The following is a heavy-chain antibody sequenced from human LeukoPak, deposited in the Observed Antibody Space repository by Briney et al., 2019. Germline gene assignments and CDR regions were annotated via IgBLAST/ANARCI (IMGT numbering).Heavy chain of an antibody. CDR2: INHSGST. J-gene: IGHJ6*03. CDR1: GGSFSGYY. D-gene: IGHD3-22*01. V-gene: IGHV4-34*01. Sequence: SETLSLTCAVYGGSFSGYYWSWIRQPPGKGLEWIGEINHSGSTNYNPSLKSRVTISVDTSKNQFSLKLSSVTAADTAVYYCARQSRDYYDSSGYYYYYMDVWGKGTTVTISS. CDR3: ARQSRDYYDSSGYYYYYMDV.